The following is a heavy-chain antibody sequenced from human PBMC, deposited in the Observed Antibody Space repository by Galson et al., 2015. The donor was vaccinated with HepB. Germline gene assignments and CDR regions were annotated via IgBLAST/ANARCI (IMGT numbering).Heavy chain of an antibody. D-gene: IGHD6-19*01. Sequence: SLRLSCAASGFTFSSYAMHWVRQAPGKGLEWVAVISYDGSNKYYADSVKGRFTISRDNSKNTLYLQMNSLRAEDTAVYYCARDYSSGWYGVVNYWGQGTLVTVSS. CDR1: GFTFSSYA. J-gene: IGHJ4*02. CDR3: ARDYSSGWYGVVNY. V-gene: IGHV3-30-3*01. CDR2: ISYDGSNK.